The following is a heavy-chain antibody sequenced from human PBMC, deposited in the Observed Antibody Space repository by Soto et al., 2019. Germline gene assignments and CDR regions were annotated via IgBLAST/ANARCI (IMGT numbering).Heavy chain of an antibody. CDR2: ILNDGSNR. CDR3: ARDDEYSGNGMDV. J-gene: IGHJ6*01. CDR1: EFTFSNYG. Sequence: QVQLVESGGGVVQPGRSLRLSCAASEFTFSNYGMHWVRQAPGKGVEWVAVILNDGSNRYHADSVKDRFTISRDNSKNTLYLQMNSLRAEDTAVYYWARDDEYSGNGMDVWGQGTTVTVSP. D-gene: IGHD3-10*01. V-gene: IGHV3-33*01.